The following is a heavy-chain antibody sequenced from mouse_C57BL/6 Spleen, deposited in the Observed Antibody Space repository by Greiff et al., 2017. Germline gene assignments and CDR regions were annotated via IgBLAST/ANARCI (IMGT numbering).Heavy chain of an antibody. CDR1: GYTFTDYY. J-gene: IGHJ4*01. CDR3: ASGDHYYGSSYDAMDY. D-gene: IGHD1-1*01. V-gene: IGHV1-26*01. CDR2: INPNNGGT. Sequence: EVQLQQSGPELVKPGASVKISCKASGYTFTDYYMNWVKQSHGKSLEWIGDINPNNGGTSYNQKFKGKATLTVDKSSSTAYMELRSLTSEDSAVYYCASGDHYYGSSYDAMDYWGQGTSLTVSS.